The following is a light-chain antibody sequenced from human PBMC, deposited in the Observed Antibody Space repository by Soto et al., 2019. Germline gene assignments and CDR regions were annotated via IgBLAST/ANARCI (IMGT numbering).Light chain of an antibody. CDR2: DGS. CDR1: SSDVGSYNL. V-gene: IGLV2-14*02. J-gene: IGLJ1*01. CDR3: ISYTGSSTSYV. Sequence: QSVLTQPASVSGSPGQSSTISCTGTSSDVGSYNLVSCYQQHPGKAPKLMIYDGSKRPSGVSNRFSGSKSGNTASLTISGLQAEDEADYYCISYTGSSTSYVFGSGTKVTVL.